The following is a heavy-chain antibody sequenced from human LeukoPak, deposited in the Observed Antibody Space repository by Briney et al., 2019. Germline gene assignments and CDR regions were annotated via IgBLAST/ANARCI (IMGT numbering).Heavy chain of an antibody. CDR3: ARDVIAAADTKLLDY. D-gene: IGHD6-13*01. CDR1: GFTFSSYD. CDR2: IWYDGSKK. J-gene: IGHJ4*02. Sequence: PGGSLRLSCAASGFTFSSYDMHWVRQAPGKGLEWVAVIWYDGSKKDYADSVKGRFTISRDNSKDTLYLQMNSLRAEDTAVYYCARDVIAAADTKLLDYWGQGTLVTVSS. V-gene: IGHV3-33*08.